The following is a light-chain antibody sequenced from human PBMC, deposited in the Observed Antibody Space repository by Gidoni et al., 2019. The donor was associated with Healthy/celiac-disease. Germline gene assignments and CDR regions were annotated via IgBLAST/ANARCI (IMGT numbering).Light chain of an antibody. CDR1: QSVISY. Sequence: EIVLTQSPATLSLSPGTRATLSCRTSQSVISYLAWYQQKPGQAPRLLIYDASNKATGIPARFSGSGSGTDFTLTISSIEPEDFAVYYCQQRSNWPLLTFGGGTKVEIK. J-gene: IGKJ4*01. V-gene: IGKV3-11*01. CDR2: DAS. CDR3: QQRSNWPLLT.